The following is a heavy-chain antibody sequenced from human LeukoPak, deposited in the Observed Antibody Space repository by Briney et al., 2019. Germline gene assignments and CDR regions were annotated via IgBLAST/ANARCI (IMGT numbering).Heavy chain of an antibody. CDR2: IYYSGST. Sequence: SETLSLTCTVSGGSISSYYWSWIRQPPGKGLEWIGYIYYSGSTNYNPSLKSRVTVSVDTSKNQFSLKLSSVTAADTAVYYCARASHEYYYDSSGSRDDAFDIWGQGTMVTVSS. CDR1: GGSISSYY. D-gene: IGHD3-22*01. V-gene: IGHV4-59*01. CDR3: ARASHEYYYDSSGSRDDAFDI. J-gene: IGHJ3*02.